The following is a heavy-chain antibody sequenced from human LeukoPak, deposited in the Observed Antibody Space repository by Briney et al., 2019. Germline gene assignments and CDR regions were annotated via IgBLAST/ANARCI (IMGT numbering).Heavy chain of an antibody. Sequence: PGGSLRLSCAASGFTFSSYGIHWVRQTPGKGLEWVALIWNDGSSKYYAESVKGRFTISRDNSKNTLYLQMNSLRGEDTAVYYCARALDIVATITPIDYWGQGTLVTVSS. V-gene: IGHV3-33*01. J-gene: IGHJ4*02. D-gene: IGHD5-12*01. CDR3: ARALDIVATITPIDY. CDR2: IWNDGSSK. CDR1: GFTFSSYG.